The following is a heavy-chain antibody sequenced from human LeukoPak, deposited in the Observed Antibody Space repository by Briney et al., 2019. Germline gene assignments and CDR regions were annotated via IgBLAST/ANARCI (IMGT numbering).Heavy chain of an antibody. CDR3: ARDPSSSWFYSFDY. D-gene: IGHD6-13*01. Sequence: GRSLRLSCAASGFTFSSYAMHWVRQAPGKGLEWVAVISYDGSNKYYADSVKGRFAISRDNSKNTLYLQMNSLRAEDTAVYYCARDPSSSWFYSFDYWGQGTLVTVSS. J-gene: IGHJ4*02. CDR1: GFTFSSYA. CDR2: ISYDGSNK. V-gene: IGHV3-30*09.